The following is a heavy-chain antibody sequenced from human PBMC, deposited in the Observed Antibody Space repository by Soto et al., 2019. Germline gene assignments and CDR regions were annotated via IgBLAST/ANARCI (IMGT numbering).Heavy chain of an antibody. CDR2: INVGNGNT. CDR1: GYTFTNHA. D-gene: IGHD6-19*01. V-gene: IGHV1-3*01. CDR3: ARGAVSSGWYVGEFDY. Sequence: GASVKVSCKASGYTFTNHAIQWVRQAPGQRLEWLGWINVGNGNTRYSQKFQGRVTISRDTSASTVYMELSSLRSEDTAVYYCARGAVSSGWYVGEFDYWGQGTLVTVSS. J-gene: IGHJ4*02.